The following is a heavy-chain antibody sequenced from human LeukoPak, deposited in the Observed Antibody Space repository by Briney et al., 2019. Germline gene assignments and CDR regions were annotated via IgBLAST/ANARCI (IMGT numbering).Heavy chain of an antibody. Sequence: SQTLSVTCAISGDSVSSLNGAWNWIRQSPSRGLEWLGRTYYRSKWYSDYAPSMRGRISINADTSKNQFSLQLNSVIPEDTAVYYCARDLGNTGWYTFEYWGQGTLVTVSS. CDR3: ARDLGNTGWYTFEY. V-gene: IGHV6-1*01. J-gene: IGHJ4*02. D-gene: IGHD6-19*01. CDR2: TYYRSKWYS. CDR1: GDSVSSLNGA.